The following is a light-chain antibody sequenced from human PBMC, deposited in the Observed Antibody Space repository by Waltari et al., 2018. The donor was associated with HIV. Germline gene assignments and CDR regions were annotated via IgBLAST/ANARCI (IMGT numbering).Light chain of an antibody. V-gene: IGLV2-23*01. CDR3: CAYAGGLE. CDR2: EDN. Sequence: QSALTQPASVSGSPGQSITNSCTGTSSDTGNYNLVSWYQLYPGKAPKLIIYEDNKRPSGVSNRFSGSKSADTASLTISGLQAEDEADYYCCAYAGGLEFGGGTKLTVL. J-gene: IGLJ2*01. CDR1: SSDTGNYNL.